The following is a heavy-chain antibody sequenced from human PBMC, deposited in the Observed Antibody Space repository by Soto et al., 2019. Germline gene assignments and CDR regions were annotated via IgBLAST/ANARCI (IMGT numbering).Heavy chain of an antibody. CDR1: GDSVSSNSAA. J-gene: IGHJ5*02. D-gene: IGHD6-13*01. Sequence: PSHTLSLTCAISGDSVSSNSAAWNWIRQSPSRGLECLGRTYYRSKWYNDYAVSVKSRITINPDTSKNQFSLQLNSVTPEDTAVYYCAIGNVIRYAEAANNWFDPWGQGTLVTVSS. CDR3: AIGNVIRYAEAANNWFDP. V-gene: IGHV6-1*01. CDR2: TYYRSKWYN.